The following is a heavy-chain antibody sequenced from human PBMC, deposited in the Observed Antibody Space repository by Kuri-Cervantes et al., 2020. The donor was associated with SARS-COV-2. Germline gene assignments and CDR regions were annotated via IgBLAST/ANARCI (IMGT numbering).Heavy chain of an antibody. V-gene: IGHV3-74*01. CDR3: ARSIVGATTPGY. Sequence: GESLKISCAASGFTSSSYWMHWVRQAPGKGLVWVSRINSDGSSTSYADSVKGRFTISRDNAKNTLYLQMNSLRAEDTAVYYCARSIVGATTPGYWGQGTLVTVSS. CDR1: GFTSSSYW. D-gene: IGHD1-26*01. J-gene: IGHJ4*02. CDR2: INSDGSST.